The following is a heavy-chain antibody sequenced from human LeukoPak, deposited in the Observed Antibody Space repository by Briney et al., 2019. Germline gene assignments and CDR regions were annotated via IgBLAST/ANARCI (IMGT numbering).Heavy chain of an antibody. J-gene: IGHJ4*02. D-gene: IGHD5-24*01. CDR1: GGSFSGFY. Sequence: SATLSLTCAVHGGSFSGFYWTWMRQPPGKELEWIGEITHGGFPNYHPSLKSRVTMSEDTSNNQFSLKLTSVTAADTAVYYCARGLGEGYPDYWGPGTLVTVSS. V-gene: IGHV4-34*01. CDR3: ARGLGEGYPDY. CDR2: ITHGGFP.